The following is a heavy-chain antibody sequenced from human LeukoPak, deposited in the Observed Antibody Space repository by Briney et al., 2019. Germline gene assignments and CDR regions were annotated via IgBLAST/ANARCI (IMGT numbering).Heavy chain of an antibody. Sequence: QTGGSLRLSCAASGVTIADHGMSWVRQVPGKGLEWVSGINWDGEATGYADSVKGRFTISRDNAKKSLYLEMNSLRDDDTASYYCARDLSSSWYSLAYWGQGTLVTVSS. CDR3: ARDLSSSWYSLAY. CDR2: INWDGEAT. J-gene: IGHJ4*02. CDR1: GVTIADHG. D-gene: IGHD6-13*01. V-gene: IGHV3-20*04.